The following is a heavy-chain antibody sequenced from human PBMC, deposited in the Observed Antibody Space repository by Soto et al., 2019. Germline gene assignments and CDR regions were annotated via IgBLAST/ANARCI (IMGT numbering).Heavy chain of an antibody. Sequence: QVQLVESGGGVVQPGRSLRLSCAASGFTFSTCGLHWVRQAPGMGLEWVAVIWYDGSHKDYADSVKGRFTISRDNSKNTLYLQMNSLRVEDTAVYYCARAVGPFDYWGQETLVTVSS. CDR3: ARAVGPFDY. D-gene: IGHD1-26*01. V-gene: IGHV3-33*01. J-gene: IGHJ4*02. CDR2: IWYDGSHK. CDR1: GFTFSTCG.